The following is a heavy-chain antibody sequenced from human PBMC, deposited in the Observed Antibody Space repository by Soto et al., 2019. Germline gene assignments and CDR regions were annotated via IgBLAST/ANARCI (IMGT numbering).Heavy chain of an antibody. V-gene: IGHV3-23*01. Sequence: EVQLLESGGGLVQPGGSQRLSCAASGFSFDDYAMTWVRQAAGKGLEWVSAISGSGDNTYYADSVKGRFTISRDNSKNTLYLQLNSLRAEDTALYYCAKGYYSGYDLAYFDYWGQGTLVTVSS. CDR2: ISGSGDNT. D-gene: IGHD5-12*01. CDR1: GFSFDDYA. CDR3: AKGYYSGYDLAYFDY. J-gene: IGHJ4*02.